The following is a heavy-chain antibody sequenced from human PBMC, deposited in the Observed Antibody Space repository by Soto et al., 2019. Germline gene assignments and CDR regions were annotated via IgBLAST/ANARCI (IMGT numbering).Heavy chain of an antibody. Sequence: QVQLVQSGAEVKKPGSSVKVSCKASGGTFSSYTISWVRQAPGQGLEWMGRIIPILGIANYAQKFQGRVTITADKSTSTAYMELSSLRSEDTAVYYCSSGWLSHGWFDPWGQGTLVTVSS. V-gene: IGHV1-69*02. J-gene: IGHJ5*02. CDR1: GGTFSSYT. D-gene: IGHD6-19*01. CDR2: IIPILGIA. CDR3: SSGWLSHGWFDP.